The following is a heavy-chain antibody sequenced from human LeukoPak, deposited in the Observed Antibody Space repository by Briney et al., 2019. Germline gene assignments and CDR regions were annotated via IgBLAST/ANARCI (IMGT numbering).Heavy chain of an antibody. CDR1: GGSISSYF. CDR3: ARGRAAAGSWYFDY. CDR2: IYYSGST. Sequence: SETLSLTCTVSGGSISSYFWSWIRQPPGKGLEWIGYIYYSGSTNYNPSLKSRITTSVDTSKKQFSLKLSSVTAADTAVYYCARGRAAAGSWYFDYWGQGTLVTVSS. J-gene: IGHJ4*02. V-gene: IGHV4-59*01. D-gene: IGHD6-13*01.